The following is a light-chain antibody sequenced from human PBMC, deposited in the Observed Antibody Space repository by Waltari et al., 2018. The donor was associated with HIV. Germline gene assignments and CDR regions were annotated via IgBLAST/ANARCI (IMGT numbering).Light chain of an antibody. J-gene: IGLJ1*01. V-gene: IGLV2-11*01. Sequence: QSALTQPPSVSGSPGQSVTIPCTGPTSAVGYYNYFSWYQQYPGNAPKLIIFDVNQRPSGVPERFSGAKSGNTASLTISGLQTADEADYFCCAYAAGHVSYVFGNGTAVAVL. CDR3: CAYAAGHVSYV. CDR2: DVN. CDR1: TSAVGYYNY.